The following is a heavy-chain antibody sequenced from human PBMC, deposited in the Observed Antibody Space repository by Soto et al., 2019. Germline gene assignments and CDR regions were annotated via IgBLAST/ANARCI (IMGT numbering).Heavy chain of an antibody. D-gene: IGHD3-16*01. CDR1: GDSVSGNSAA. CDR2: TYYRSKWYN. V-gene: IGHV6-1*01. J-gene: IGHJ4*02. Sequence: PSQTLSLTCAISGDSVSGNSAAWNWIRRSPSRGLEWLGRTYYRSKWYNDYAVSVKSRITVTPDTSKNQFSLHLNSVTPEDTAVYYCARHFPYYESSDSYFDYWGQGALVTVSS. CDR3: ARHFPYYESSDSYFDY.